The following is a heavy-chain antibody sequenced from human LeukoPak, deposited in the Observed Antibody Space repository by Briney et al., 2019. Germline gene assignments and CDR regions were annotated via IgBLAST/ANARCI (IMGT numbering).Heavy chain of an antibody. V-gene: IGHV3-23*01. J-gene: IGHJ4*02. CDR2: ISGSGGST. Sequence: GGSLRLSCAASGFTFSSYAMSWVRQAPGKGLEWVSAISGSGGSTYYADSVKGRFTISRDNAKNSHFLQMSSLRVDDTALYYCARGLRYGPFDCWGQGGLVSV. D-gene: IGHD3-9*01. CDR3: ARGLRYGPFDC. CDR1: GFTFSSYA.